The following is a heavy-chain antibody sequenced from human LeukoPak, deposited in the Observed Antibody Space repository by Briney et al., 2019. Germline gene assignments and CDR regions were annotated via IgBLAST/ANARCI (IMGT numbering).Heavy chain of an antibody. CDR1: GFTFSNYA. CDR3: AKGMINDWSALEY. V-gene: IGHV3-23*01. CDR2: INGPGSTT. J-gene: IGHJ4*02. D-gene: IGHD3-16*01. Sequence: GGSLRLSCAASGFTFSNYAMTWVRQAPGKGLEYVSTINGPGSTTYYADSVKGRFAISRDNSKNTLYLQMNSLRDEDTAVYYCAKGMINDWSALEYWGQGTLVTVSS.